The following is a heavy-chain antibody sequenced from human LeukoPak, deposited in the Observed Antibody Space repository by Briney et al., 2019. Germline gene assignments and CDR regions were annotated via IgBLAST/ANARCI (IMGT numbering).Heavy chain of an antibody. CDR2: IYPGDPDT. CDR3: ARPYYYGSGSYWDAFDI. Sequence: GESLKISCKGSGYSFTSYWIGWVRQMPGKGLEWMGIIYPGDPDTRYSPSFQGQVTISADKSISTAYLQWSSLKASDTAMYYCARPYYYGSGSYWDAFDIWGQGTMVTVSS. CDR1: GYSFTSYW. D-gene: IGHD3-10*01. J-gene: IGHJ3*02. V-gene: IGHV5-51*01.